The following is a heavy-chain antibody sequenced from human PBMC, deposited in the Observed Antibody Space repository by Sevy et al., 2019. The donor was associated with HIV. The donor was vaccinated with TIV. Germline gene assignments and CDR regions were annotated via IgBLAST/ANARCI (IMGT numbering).Heavy chain of an antibody. CDR2: ISYDGSNK. CDR3: AKHRDTLAAAAYLDH. D-gene: IGHD6-13*01. CDR1: GFTFRQYG. Sequence: GSPRLFCAATGFTFRQYGLEWVRQAPGQGLGGVAFISYDGSNKYYADSVKGRFTISRDNSKNMLYLQMNSLRPEDTALYSCAKHRDTLAAAAYLDHWGQGTLVTVSS. V-gene: IGHV3-30*02. J-gene: IGHJ4*02.